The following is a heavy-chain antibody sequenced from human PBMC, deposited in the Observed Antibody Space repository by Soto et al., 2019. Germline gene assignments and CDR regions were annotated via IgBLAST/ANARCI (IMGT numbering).Heavy chain of an antibody. CDR1: GFTFSSFA. Sequence: GSLRLSCSASGFTFSSFAMTWVRQAPGKGLEWVSVISDSGGGPYYADSVKGRFTISRDNSKNTLYMQMNSLRVEDTAVYYCAKSSLGDHYGMDVWGQGTTVTVSS. D-gene: IGHD6-6*01. J-gene: IGHJ6*02. V-gene: IGHV3-23*01. CDR2: ISDSGGGP. CDR3: AKSSLGDHYGMDV.